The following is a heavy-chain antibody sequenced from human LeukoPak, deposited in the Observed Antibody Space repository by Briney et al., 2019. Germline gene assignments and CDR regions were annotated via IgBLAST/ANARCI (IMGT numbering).Heavy chain of an antibody. V-gene: IGHV1-2*02. CDR1: EYTFTGYY. D-gene: IGHD4-17*01. CDR3: ARVYGDYVFPQSPLDY. Sequence: ASVKVSCKASEYTFTGYYMHWVRQAPGQGLEWMGWINPNSGGTNYAQKFQGRVTMTRDTSISTAYMELSRLRSDDTAVYYCARVYGDYVFPQSPLDYWGQGTLVTVSS. CDR2: INPNSGGT. J-gene: IGHJ4*02.